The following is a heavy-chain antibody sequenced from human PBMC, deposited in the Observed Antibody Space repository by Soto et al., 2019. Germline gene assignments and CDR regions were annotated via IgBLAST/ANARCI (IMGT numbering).Heavy chain of an antibody. V-gene: IGHV4-30-4*01. CDR2: IYYSGST. CDR1: GGSISSGDYY. CDR3: ARGWTYYYDSSGPRVLDY. J-gene: IGHJ4*02. Sequence: SETLSLTCTVSGGSISSGDYYWSWIRQPPGKGLEWIGYIYYSGSTYYNPSLKSRVTISVDTSKNQFSLKLSSVTAADTAVYYRARGWTYYYDSSGPRVLDYWGQGTLVTVSS. D-gene: IGHD3-22*01.